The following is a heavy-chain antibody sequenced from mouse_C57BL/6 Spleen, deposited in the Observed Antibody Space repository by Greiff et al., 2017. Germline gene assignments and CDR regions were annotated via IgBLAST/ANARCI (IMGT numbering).Heavy chain of an antibody. J-gene: IGHJ2*01. D-gene: IGHD1-1*01. CDR3: AREGSGSSYLLGY. V-gene: IGHV1-52*01. CDR2: IDPSDSET. Sequence: QVQLQQPGAELVRPGSSVKLSCKASGYTFTSYWMHWVKQRPIQGLEWIGNIDPSDSETHYNQKFKDKATLTVDKSSSTAYMQLSSLTSEDSAVYYCAREGSGSSYLLGYGGQGTTLTVSS. CDR1: GYTFTSYW.